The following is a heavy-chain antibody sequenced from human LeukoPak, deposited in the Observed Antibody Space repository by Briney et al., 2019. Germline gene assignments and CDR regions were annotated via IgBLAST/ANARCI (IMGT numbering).Heavy chain of an antibody. Sequence: SLRLSCLASGFPFDYYAMHWVRPAPGKGLEWVSGISWNSGSIGYADSVKGRFTISRDNAKNSLYLQMNSLRAEDTALYYCAKDIATGNRLYYFDYWGQGTLVTVSS. D-gene: IGHD1-14*01. V-gene: IGHV3-9*01. J-gene: IGHJ4*02. CDR1: GFPFDYYA. CDR2: ISWNSGSI. CDR3: AKDIATGNRLYYFDY.